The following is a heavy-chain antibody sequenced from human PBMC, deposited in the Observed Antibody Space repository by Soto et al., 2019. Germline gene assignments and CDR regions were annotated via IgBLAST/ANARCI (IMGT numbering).Heavy chain of an antibody. J-gene: IGHJ4*02. Sequence: GGSLRLSCAASGFTFSSYGMHWVRQAPGKGLEWVAVISYDGSNKYYADSVKGRFTISRDNSKNTLYLQMNSLRAEDTAVYYCAKDFGVYYDSSGLDYWGQGTLVTVSS. D-gene: IGHD3-22*01. CDR1: GFTFSSYG. V-gene: IGHV3-30*18. CDR2: ISYDGSNK. CDR3: AKDFGVYYDSSGLDY.